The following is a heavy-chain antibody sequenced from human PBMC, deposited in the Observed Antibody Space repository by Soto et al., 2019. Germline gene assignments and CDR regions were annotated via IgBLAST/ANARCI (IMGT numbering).Heavy chain of an antibody. CDR1: GFSLSADGVG. J-gene: IGHJ3*01. CDR2: IYGDDDK. D-gene: IGHD2-2*01. Sequence: QITLKESGPTLVKPTQTLTLTCTFSGFSLSADGVGVGWIRQPPGKALEWLALIYGDDDKRYRPSLKSRLTITTATYKNQVVLTMPNMDPVDTATYYCAHAYGGTSWHNDAFDVWGQGTVVTVSS. CDR3: AHAYGGTSWHNDAFDV. V-gene: IGHV2-5*02.